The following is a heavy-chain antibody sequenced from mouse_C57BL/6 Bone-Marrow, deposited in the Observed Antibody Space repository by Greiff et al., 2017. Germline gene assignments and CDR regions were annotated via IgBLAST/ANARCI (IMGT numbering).Heavy chain of an antibody. V-gene: IGHV14-1*01. CDR2: IDPEDGDT. Sequence: VQLKESGAELVRPGASVKLSCTASGFNIKDYYMHWVKQRPEQGLEWIGRIDPEDGDTEYAPKFQGKATMTADTSSNTAYLQLSSLTSEDTAVYYCTTIITTVVAKYWYFDVWGTGTTVTVSS. J-gene: IGHJ1*03. CDR1: GFNIKDYY. D-gene: IGHD1-1*01. CDR3: TTIITTVVAKYWYFDV.